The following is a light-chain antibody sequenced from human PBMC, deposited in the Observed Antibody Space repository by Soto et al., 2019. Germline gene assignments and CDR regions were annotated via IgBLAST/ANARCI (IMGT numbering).Light chain of an antibody. J-gene: IGLJ3*02. V-gene: IGLV2-23*02. CDR1: SSDVGNYDL. CDR2: EVT. CDR3: CSYAGSNTFVV. Sequence: QSALTQPASVSGSPGQSITISCTGTSSDVGNYDLVSWYQHHPGKAPKLIIYEVTKRPSGVSNRFSGSKSGNTASLTISGLQADDEADYSCCSYAGSNTFVVFGGGTKVTVL.